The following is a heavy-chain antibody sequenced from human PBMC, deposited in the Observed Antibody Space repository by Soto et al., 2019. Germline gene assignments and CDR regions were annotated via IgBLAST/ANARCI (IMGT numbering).Heavy chain of an antibody. Sequence: SETLSLTCAVSGGSISSSNWWSWVRQPPGKGLEWIGEIYHSGSTNYNPSLKSRVTISVDKSKNQFSLKLSSVTAADTAVYYCAREKLVRGVIIDNWFDPWGQGTPVTVSS. CDR3: AREKLVRGVIIDNWFDP. CDR1: GGSISSSNW. V-gene: IGHV4-4*02. J-gene: IGHJ5*02. CDR2: IYHSGST. D-gene: IGHD3-10*01.